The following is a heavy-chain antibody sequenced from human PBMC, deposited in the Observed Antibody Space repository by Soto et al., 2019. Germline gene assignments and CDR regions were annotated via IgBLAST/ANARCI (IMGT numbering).Heavy chain of an antibody. CDR1: GGPLSSYY. D-gene: IGHD6-19*01. CDR3: ARAVAAYEFDY. J-gene: IGHJ4*02. V-gene: IGHV4-59*08. Sequence: SETLSLTCTVSGGPLSSYYWSWIRQPPGKGLEWIGYIYYSGSTNYNPSLKSRVTISLDTSKNQFSLKLSSVTAADTAVYYCARAVAAYEFDYWGQGTLVTVSS. CDR2: IYYSGST.